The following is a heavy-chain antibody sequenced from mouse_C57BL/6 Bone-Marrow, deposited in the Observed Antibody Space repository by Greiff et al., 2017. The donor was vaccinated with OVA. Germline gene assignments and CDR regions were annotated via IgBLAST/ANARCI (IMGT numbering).Heavy chain of an antibody. D-gene: IGHD2-3*01. V-gene: IGHV1-59*01. CDR3: ARDGFPPWFAY. J-gene: IGHJ3*01. CDR2: IDPSDSYT. Sequence: QVQLQQPGAELVRPGTSVKLSCKASGYTLTSSWMHWVKQRPGQGLEWIGVIDPSDSYTNYNQKFKGKATLTVDTSSSTAYMQLSSLTSEDSAVYYCARDGFPPWFAYWGQGTLVTVSA. CDR1: GYTLTSSW.